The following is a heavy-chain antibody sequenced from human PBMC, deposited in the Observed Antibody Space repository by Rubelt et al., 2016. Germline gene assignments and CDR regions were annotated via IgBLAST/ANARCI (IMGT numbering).Heavy chain of an antibody. CDR3: ARRGCFGARYYLDY. D-gene: IGHD3-16*01. CDR1: GSRFINQW. CDR2: IYPGDSDT. J-gene: IGHJ4*02. Sequence: EVQLVQSGTEVKKPGESLKISCKGSGSRFINQWIGWVRQMPGKGLEWMGIIYPGDSDTEYSPSFQGHVTISVDKSISTAYLQLSSLEAADTAVYYCARRGCFGARYYLDYWGQGTLVTVPS. V-gene: IGHV5-51*01.